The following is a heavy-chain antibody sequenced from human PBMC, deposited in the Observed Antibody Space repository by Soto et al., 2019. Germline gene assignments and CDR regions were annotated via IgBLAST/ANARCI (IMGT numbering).Heavy chain of an antibody. V-gene: IGHV4-34*12. CDR2: IFHSGST. D-gene: IGHD2-15*01. CDR1: GGSFNANY. J-gene: IGHJ4*02. Sequence: QVQLQQWGAGLLKPSETLSLTCAVSGGSFNANYWSWIRQPPGKGLEWIGEIFHSGSTNYNPSLKGRVTISVDTSKNQCSLKLSSVTAADTAIYYCASARWDYWGQGTQVTVSS. CDR3: ASARWDY.